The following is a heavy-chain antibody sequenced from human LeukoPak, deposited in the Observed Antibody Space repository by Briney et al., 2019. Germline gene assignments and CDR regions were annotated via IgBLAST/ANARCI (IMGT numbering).Heavy chain of an antibody. CDR1: GDSITTDFC. D-gene: IGHD5-24*01. Sequence: SETLSLTCTVSGDSITTDFCWTWTRQPPGKAPEWIGTIYNSENTYHNPSLASRVTISMDTSKNQFSLKVTSVTAADTAVHYCARGKDAYKVGNYWGQGALVTVSS. V-gene: IGHV4-38-2*02. J-gene: IGHJ4*02. CDR3: ARGKDAYKVGNY. CDR2: IYNSENT.